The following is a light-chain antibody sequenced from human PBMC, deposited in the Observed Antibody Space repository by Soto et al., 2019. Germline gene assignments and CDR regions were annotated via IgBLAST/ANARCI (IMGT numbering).Light chain of an antibody. CDR3: QKSYIRRIT. CDR2: AAS. CDR1: QSIRTY. J-gene: IGKJ5*01. Sequence: DIQXSQDTHSLPAHVGYRLTCTCRESQSIRTYLNWYKKKKGKEXKXXXYAASSLKSGVQSRLSGSGSGNDFTINIIMIPPEDFETYYCQKSYIRRITFCDVTRLEI. V-gene: IGKV1-39*01.